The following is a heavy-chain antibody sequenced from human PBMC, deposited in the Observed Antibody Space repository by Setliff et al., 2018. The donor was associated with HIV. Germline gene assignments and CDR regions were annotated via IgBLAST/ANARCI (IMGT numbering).Heavy chain of an antibody. D-gene: IGHD3-10*01. Sequence: GGSLRLSCAASGFTFSSYAMHWVRQAPGKGLEWVAVTSYDGSNKYYADSVKGRLTISRDNSKNTLYLQMNSLRAEDTAVYCCARDYGSGSRLGYGMDIWGQGTTVTVSS. CDR3: ARDYGSGSRLGYGMDI. J-gene: IGHJ6*02. CDR2: TSYDGSNK. CDR1: GFTFSSYA. V-gene: IGHV3-30*04.